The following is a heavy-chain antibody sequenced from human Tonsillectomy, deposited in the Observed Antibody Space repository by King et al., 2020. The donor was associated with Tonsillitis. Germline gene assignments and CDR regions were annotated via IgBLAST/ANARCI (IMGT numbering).Heavy chain of an antibody. D-gene: IGHD3-10*01. CDR2: INTNTGNP. V-gene: IGHV7-4-1*02. CDR1: GYRFTSYT. CDR3: ARRYGSGSYYVFYFDY. Sequence: VQLVESGSELKKPGASVKVSCTASGYRFTSYTMNWVRQAPGQGLEWMGWINTNTGNPTYAQGFTGRFVFSLDTSVNTAYLQISSLKAEDTAVYYCARRYGSGSYYVFYFDYWGQGTLVTVSS. J-gene: IGHJ4*02.